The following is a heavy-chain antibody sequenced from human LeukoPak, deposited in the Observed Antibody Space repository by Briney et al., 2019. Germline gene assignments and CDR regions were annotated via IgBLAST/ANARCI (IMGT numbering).Heavy chain of an antibody. V-gene: IGHV3-23*01. CDR2: ISGSGGST. CDR1: GFTFSSYA. Sequence: GGSLRLSCAASGFTFSSYAMSWVRQAPGKGLEWVSAISGSGGSTYYADSVKGRFTISRDNSKNTLYLQMNSLRAEDTAVYYCAKDLWELLPAIVPFDYWGQGTLVTVSS. J-gene: IGHJ4*02. D-gene: IGHD1-26*01. CDR3: AKDLWELLPAIVPFDY.